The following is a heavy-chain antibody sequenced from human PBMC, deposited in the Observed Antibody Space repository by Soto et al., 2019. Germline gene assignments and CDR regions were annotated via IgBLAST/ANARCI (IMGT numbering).Heavy chain of an antibody. J-gene: IGHJ6*02. D-gene: IGHD1-26*01. V-gene: IGHV5-51*01. CDR2: IYPGDSDT. CDR1: GYSFTSYW. CDR3: AVKSGSYYYGMDV. Sequence: VESQRISCKGSGYSFTSYWIGWVRQMPGKGLEWMGIIYPGDSDTRYSPSFQGQVTISADKSISTAYLQWSSLKASDTAMYYCAVKSGSYYYGMDVWGQGTTVTVSS.